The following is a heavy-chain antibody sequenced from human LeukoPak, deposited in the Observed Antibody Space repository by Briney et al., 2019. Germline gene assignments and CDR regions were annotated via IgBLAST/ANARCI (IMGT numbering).Heavy chain of an antibody. CDR2: IYSGGST. CDR1: GFTVSSNY. Sequence: GGSLRLSCAASGFTVSSNYMSWVRQAPGKGLEWVSVIYSGGSTYYADSVKGRFTISRDNSKNTLYLQMNSLRAEDTAVYYCARDPTGPPGYYYYGMDVWGQGTTVTVSS. J-gene: IGHJ6*02. CDR3: ARDPTGPPGYYYYGMDV. D-gene: IGHD1-14*01. V-gene: IGHV3-66*01.